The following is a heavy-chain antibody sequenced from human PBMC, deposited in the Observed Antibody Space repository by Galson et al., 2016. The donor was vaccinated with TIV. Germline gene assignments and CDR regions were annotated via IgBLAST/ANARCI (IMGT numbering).Heavy chain of an antibody. CDR3: ARAGPGYSGYDYGGMDV. D-gene: IGHD5-12*01. V-gene: IGHV5-51*01. J-gene: IGHJ6*02. CDR2: IYPGDSDI. CDR1: GSSFTSYW. Sequence: QSGAEVKKPGESLKISCKGSGSSFTSYWIGWVRQMPGKGLEWMGIIYPGDSDIKYSPSFQGQVTISADRYISTAYLQWSSLKASDTAMYFCARAGPGYSGYDYGGMDVWGQGTKVTVSS.